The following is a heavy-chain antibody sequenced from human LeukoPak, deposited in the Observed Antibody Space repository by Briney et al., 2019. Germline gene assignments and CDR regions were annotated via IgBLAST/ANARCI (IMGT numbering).Heavy chain of an antibody. CDR1: GFTFSSYS. CDR3: ARGIDSSGYGQYYFDY. CDR2: ISSSSSTI. D-gene: IGHD3-22*01. V-gene: IGHV3-48*01. Sequence: GGSLRLSCAASGFTFSSYSMNWVRQAPGKGLEWVSYISSSSSTIYYADSVKGRFTISRDNAKNSLYLQMNSLRAEDTAVYYCARGIDSSGYGQYYFDYWGQGTLVTVSS. J-gene: IGHJ4*02.